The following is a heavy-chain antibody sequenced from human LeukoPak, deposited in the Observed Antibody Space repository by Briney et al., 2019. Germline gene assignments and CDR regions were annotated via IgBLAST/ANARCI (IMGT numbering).Heavy chain of an antibody. J-gene: IGHJ4*02. CDR3: ARGHGYSSSWGDY. D-gene: IGHD6-13*01. CDR2: INPNSGGT. Sequence: ASVKVSCKASAYTFTGYYMHWVRQAPGQGLEWMGWINPNSGGTNYAQKFQGRVTMTRDTSISTAYMELSRLRSDDTAVYYCARGHGYSSSWGDYWGQGTLVTVSS. V-gene: IGHV1-2*02. CDR1: AYTFTGYY.